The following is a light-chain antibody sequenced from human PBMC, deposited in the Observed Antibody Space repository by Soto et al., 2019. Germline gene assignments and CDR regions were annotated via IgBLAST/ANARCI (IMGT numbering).Light chain of an antibody. CDR3: QQYNNWPSLT. Sequence: TLSCRASQSVSSNLAWYQQKPGQAPRLLIYGASTRATGIPARSSGSGSGTEFTLTISSLQSEDFAVYYCQQYNNWPSLTFGGGTKVDIK. J-gene: IGKJ4*01. CDR1: QSVSSN. CDR2: GAS. V-gene: IGKV3-15*01.